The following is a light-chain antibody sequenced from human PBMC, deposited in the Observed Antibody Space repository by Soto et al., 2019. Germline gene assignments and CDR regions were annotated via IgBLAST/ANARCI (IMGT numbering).Light chain of an antibody. CDR1: QSISSY. J-gene: IGKJ1*01. CDR2: AAS. V-gene: IGKV1-39*01. CDR3: QQTDSFPRT. Sequence: EIQMTQSPSSMSASVGDRVTITCRASQSISSYLNWYQHKPGKAPKLLIYAASSLQTGVPSRFSGSRSGTDFALTISSLQRDDFATYYCQQTDSFPRTFGQGTKVDIK.